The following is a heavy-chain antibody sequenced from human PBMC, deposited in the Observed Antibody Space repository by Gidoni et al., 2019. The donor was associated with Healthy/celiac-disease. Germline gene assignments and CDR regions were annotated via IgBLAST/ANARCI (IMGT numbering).Heavy chain of an antibody. Sequence: EVQLLESGGGLVQPGGSLRLPCAASGFPFGRHAMSWVRQAPGKGLEWVSAISGSGGSTYYADSVKGRFTISRDNSKNTLYLQMNSLRAEDTAVYYCAKGRLDDFWSGFDFDYWGQGTLVTVSS. CDR3: AKGRLDDFWSGFDFDY. D-gene: IGHD3-3*01. CDR1: GFPFGRHA. J-gene: IGHJ4*02. CDR2: ISGSGGST. V-gene: IGHV3-23*01.